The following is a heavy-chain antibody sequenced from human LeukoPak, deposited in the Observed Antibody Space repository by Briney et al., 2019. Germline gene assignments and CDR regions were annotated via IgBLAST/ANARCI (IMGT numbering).Heavy chain of an antibody. CDR3: ARPRITIFGVVIDAFDI. CDR1: GGSISSSSYY. CDR2: IYYSGST. J-gene: IGHJ3*02. Sequence: ASETLSLTCTVSGGSISSSSYYWGWIRQPPGKGLEWIVGIYYSGSTYYNPSLKSRVTISVDTSKNQFSLKLSSVTAADTAVYYCARPRITIFGVVIDAFDIWGQGTMVTVSS. D-gene: IGHD3-3*01. V-gene: IGHV4-39*01.